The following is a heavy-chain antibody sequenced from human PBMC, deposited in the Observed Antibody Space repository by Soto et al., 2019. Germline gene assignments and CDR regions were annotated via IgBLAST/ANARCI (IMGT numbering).Heavy chain of an antibody. Sequence: SLRLSCAASGFTFSSYAMSWVRQAPGKGLEWVSAISGSGGSTYYADSVKGRFTISRDNSKNTLYLQMNSLRAEDTAVYYCAKGFGYSSSWYYFDSWGQGTLVTVSS. CDR2: ISGSGGST. CDR1: GFTFSSYA. D-gene: IGHD6-13*01. J-gene: IGHJ4*02. CDR3: AKGFGYSSSWYYFDS. V-gene: IGHV3-23*01.